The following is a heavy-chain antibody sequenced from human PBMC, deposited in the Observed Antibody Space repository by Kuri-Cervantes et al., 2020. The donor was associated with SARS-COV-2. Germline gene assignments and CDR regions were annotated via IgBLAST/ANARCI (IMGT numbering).Heavy chain of an antibody. V-gene: IGHV4-34*01. J-gene: IGHJ4*02. Sequence: SETLSLTCAVYGGSFSGYYWSWIRQPPGKGLEWIGEINHSGNTNYNPSLKSRVTISVDTSKNQFSLKLSSVTAADTAVYYCARRADQDYDFWSGYKQANYFDYWGQGTLVTVSS. CDR1: GGSFSGYY. CDR2: INHSGNT. CDR3: ARRADQDYDFWSGYKQANYFDY. D-gene: IGHD3-3*01.